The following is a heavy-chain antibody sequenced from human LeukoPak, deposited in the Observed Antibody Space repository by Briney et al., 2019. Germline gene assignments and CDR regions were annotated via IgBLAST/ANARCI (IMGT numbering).Heavy chain of an antibody. CDR2: IYPGDSGT. V-gene: IGHV5-51*01. CDR3: ARQADGDKPRDY. D-gene: IGHD5-24*01. CDR1: GYSFTNYW. J-gene: IGHJ4*02. Sequence: GESLKISCKGSGYSFTNYWIGWVRQMPGKGLEWMGIIYPGDSGTRYSPSFQGQVTISADKPISTAYLQWSSLKASDTAIYYCARQADGDKPRDYWGQGTLVTVSS.